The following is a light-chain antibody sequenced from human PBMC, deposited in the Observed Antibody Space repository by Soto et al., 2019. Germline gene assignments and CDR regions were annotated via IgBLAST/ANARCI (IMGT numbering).Light chain of an antibody. CDR1: QSVSSTY. J-gene: IGKJ1*01. CDR3: QQYNNWPAGT. Sequence: EIVLTQSPGTLSLSPGERATLSCRASQSVSSTYLIWYQQKPGQAPRLLIYGASSRATGVPDRFSGGGSGTDFTLTISSLQSEDFAVYYCQQYNNWPAGTFGQGTKVDIK. CDR2: GAS. V-gene: IGKV3-20*01.